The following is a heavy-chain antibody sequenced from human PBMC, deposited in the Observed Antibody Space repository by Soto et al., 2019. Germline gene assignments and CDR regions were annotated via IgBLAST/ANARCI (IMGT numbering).Heavy chain of an antibody. Sequence: SETLSLTCAVSGGSISSGGYSWSWIRQPPGKGLEWIGYIYHSGSTYYNPSLKSRVTISVDRSKNQFSLKLSSVTAADTAVYYCARASAVAGNWFDPWGQGPLVTIS. CDR1: GGSISSGGYS. V-gene: IGHV4-30-2*01. D-gene: IGHD6-19*01. CDR3: ARASAVAGNWFDP. J-gene: IGHJ5*02. CDR2: IYHSGST.